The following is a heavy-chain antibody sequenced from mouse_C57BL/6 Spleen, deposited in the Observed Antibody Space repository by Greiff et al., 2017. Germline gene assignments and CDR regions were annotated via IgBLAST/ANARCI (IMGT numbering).Heavy chain of an antibody. V-gene: IGHV10-1*01. CDR3: VGYSAWFAY. J-gene: IGHJ3*01. Sequence: EVQLVESGGGLVQPKGSLKLSCAASGFSFNTYAMNWVRQAPGKGLEWVARIRSKSNNYATYYADSVKARFTISRDDSESMLYLQMNNLKTEDTAMYYCVGYSAWFAYWGQGTLVTVSA. CDR1: GFSFNTYA. CDR2: IRSKSNNYAT. D-gene: IGHD2-3*01.